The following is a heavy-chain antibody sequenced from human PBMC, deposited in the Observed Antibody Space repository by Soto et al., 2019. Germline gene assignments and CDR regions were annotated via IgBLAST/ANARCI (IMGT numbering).Heavy chain of an antibody. CDR2: IFPSDSDT. D-gene: IGHD3-22*01. CDR1: GYKFTSSW. J-gene: IGHJ5*02. V-gene: IGHV5-51*01. CDR3: ARKDKSGYFNWFDP. Sequence: GESLKISCRTSGYKFTSSWIAWVRQMPGKGLEWMGIIFPSDSDTRYSPSFQGQVTISADRSTSTVFLQWASLKASDAAVYFCARKDKSGYFNWFDPWGQGTLVTVSA.